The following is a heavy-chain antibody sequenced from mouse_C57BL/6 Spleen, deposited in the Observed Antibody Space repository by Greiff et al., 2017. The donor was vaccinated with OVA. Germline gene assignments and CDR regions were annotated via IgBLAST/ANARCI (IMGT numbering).Heavy chain of an antibody. CDR1: GFTFSNYW. D-gene: IGHD2-4*01. CDR3: TGFYYDYDVGCAY. CDR2: IRLKSDNYAT. J-gene: IGHJ3*01. V-gene: IGHV6-3*01. Sequence: EVKLQESGGGLVQPGGSMKLSCVASGFTFSNYWMNWVRQSPEKGLEWVAQIRLKSDNYATHYAESVKGRFTISRDDSKSSVYLQMNNLRAEDTGIYYCTGFYYDYDVGCAYWGQGTLVTVSA.